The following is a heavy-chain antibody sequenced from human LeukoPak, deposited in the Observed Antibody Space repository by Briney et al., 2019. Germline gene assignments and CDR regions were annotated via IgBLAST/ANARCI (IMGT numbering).Heavy chain of an antibody. CDR1: GYTFTDYY. J-gene: IGHJ4*02. Sequence: SVKVSCKASGYTFTDYYMHWVRQAPGQGLEWMGWINPNSGCTNFAQKFQGRVAMTRDTSISTAYLELGSLRSDDTAVYFCARARWQLVPYFDSWGQGTLVTVSS. CDR2: INPNSGCT. CDR3: ARARWQLVPYFDS. V-gene: IGHV1-2*02. D-gene: IGHD6-6*01.